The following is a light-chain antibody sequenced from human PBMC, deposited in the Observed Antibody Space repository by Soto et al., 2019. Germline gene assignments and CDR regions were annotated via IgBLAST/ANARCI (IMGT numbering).Light chain of an antibody. CDR3: LSYGGSNNYG. CDR1: SSDVGGYRY. CDR2: EVE. Sequence: QSVLTQPPSASESPGQSVTISCTGTSSDVGGYRYVSWYQHHPGRAPKLLIYEVEKRPPGVPGRFSGSKSGTTASLTVSGLQADDEADYYCLSYGGSNNYGFGTGTKVTVL. V-gene: IGLV2-8*01. J-gene: IGLJ1*01.